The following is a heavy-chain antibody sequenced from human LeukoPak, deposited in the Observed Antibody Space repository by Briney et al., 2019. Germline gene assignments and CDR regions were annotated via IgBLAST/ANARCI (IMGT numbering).Heavy chain of an antibody. J-gene: IGHJ4*02. CDR1: GFTLSDYW. CDR2: ISPDGRNI. D-gene: IGHD1-7*01. Sequence: PGGSLRLSCAASGFTLSDYWMNWVRHAPGKGPVWVSHISPDGRNIDYADSVKGRFTISRHSANTTLYLQINSLRVGDTAVYYCVRDGGGTTPYDCWGQGTLVTVSS. CDR3: VRDGGGTTPYDC. V-gene: IGHV3-74*01.